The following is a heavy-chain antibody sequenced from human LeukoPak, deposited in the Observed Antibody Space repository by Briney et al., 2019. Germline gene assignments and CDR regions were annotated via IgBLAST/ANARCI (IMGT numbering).Heavy chain of an antibody. CDR2: IYYSGST. J-gene: IGHJ3*02. V-gene: IGHV4-39*01. Sequence: PSETLSLTCTVSGGSISSSSYYWGWIRQPPGKGLEWIGSIYYSGSTYYNPSLKSRVTISVDTSKNQFSLKLSSVTAADPAVYYCARRSNGGNPLIDAFDIWGQGTMVTVSS. CDR3: ARRSNGGNPLIDAFDI. D-gene: IGHD2-8*01. CDR1: GGSISSSSYY.